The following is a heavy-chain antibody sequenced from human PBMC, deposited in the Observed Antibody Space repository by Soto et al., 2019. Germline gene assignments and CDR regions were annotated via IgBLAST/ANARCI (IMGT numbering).Heavy chain of an antibody. J-gene: IGHJ4*02. CDR2: IDPSDSQT. CDR1: GYSFAGYW. V-gene: IGHV5-10-1*01. Sequence: GESLKISCKGSGYSFAGYWITWVRQKPGKGLEWMGRIDPSDSQTYYSPSFRGHVTISVTKSITTVFLQWSSLTASDTAMYYCARQIYDSDTGPNFQYYFDSWGQGTPVTVSS. D-gene: IGHD3-22*01. CDR3: ARQIYDSDTGPNFQYYFDS.